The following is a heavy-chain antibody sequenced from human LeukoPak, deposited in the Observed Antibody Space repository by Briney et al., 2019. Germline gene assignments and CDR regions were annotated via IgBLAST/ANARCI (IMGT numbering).Heavy chain of an antibody. Sequence: GGSLRLSCAASGFTVRTSYMTWVRQAPGKGLEWVSGIFGSGGTTYYADSVKGRFTISRDNSKNTVYLQMHSLRAEDTAVYYCAHNKSGSYKFDYWGQGTLVTVSS. V-gene: IGHV3-23*01. J-gene: IGHJ4*02. CDR1: GFTVRTSY. CDR2: IFGSGGTT. CDR3: AHNKSGSYKFDY. D-gene: IGHD1-26*01.